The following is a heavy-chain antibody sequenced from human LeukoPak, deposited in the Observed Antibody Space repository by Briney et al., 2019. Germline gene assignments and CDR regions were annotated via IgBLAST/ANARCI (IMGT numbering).Heavy chain of an antibody. V-gene: IGHV4-4*07. CDR3: AREKYDYGDLALFDY. D-gene: IGHD4-17*01. J-gene: IGHJ4*02. CDR1: GGSISSYY. Sequence: SETLSLTCTVSGGSISSYYWSWIRQPAGKGLEWIGRIYTSGSTNYNPSLKSRVTMSVDTSKNQFSLKLSSVTAADTAVYYCAREKYDYGDLALFDYWGQGTLVTVSS. CDR2: IYTSGST.